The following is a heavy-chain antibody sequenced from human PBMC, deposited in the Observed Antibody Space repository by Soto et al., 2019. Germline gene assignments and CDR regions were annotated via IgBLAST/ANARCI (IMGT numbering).Heavy chain of an antibody. CDR2: SRNEAKSYST. J-gene: IGHJ4*02. CDR3: GRMSYSSSCYFDY. Sequence: EVQLVESGGGLVQPGGSLRLSCAASGFTFSDHYMDWVRQAPGKGLEWVGRSRNEAKSYSTDYAASVKGRFTISRDDSKKSLYVQMNSLQIEDTAVYYCGRMSYSSSCYFDYCGQGTLVTVSS. V-gene: IGHV3-72*01. D-gene: IGHD6-13*01. CDR1: GFTFSDHY.